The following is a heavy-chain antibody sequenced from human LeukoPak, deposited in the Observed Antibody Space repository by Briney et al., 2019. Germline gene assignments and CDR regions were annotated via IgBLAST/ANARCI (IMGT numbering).Heavy chain of an antibody. V-gene: IGHV3-30-3*01. Sequence: GGSLRLSCAASGFTFSSYAMHWVRQAPGEGLEWVAVISYDGSNKYYADSVKGRFTISRDNSKNTLYLQMNSLRAEDTAVYYCVGDFDYDFWSGPPMGYWGQGTLVTVSS. CDR2: ISYDGSNK. CDR3: VGDFDYDFWSGPPMGY. D-gene: IGHD3-3*01. CDR1: GFTFSSYA. J-gene: IGHJ4*02.